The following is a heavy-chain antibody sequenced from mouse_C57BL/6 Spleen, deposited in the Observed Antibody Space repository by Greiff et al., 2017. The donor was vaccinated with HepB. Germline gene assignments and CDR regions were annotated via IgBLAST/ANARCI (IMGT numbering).Heavy chain of an antibody. J-gene: IGHJ2*01. CDR2: IRLKSDNYAT. V-gene: IGHV6-3*01. Sequence: EVQLQQSGGGLVQPGGSMKLSCVASGFTFSNYWMNWVRQSPEKGLEWVAQIRLKSDNYATHYAESVKGRFTISRDDSKSSVYLQMNNLRAEDTGIYYCTSDYVLFDYWGQGTTLTVSS. CDR3: TSDYVLFDY. CDR1: GFTFSNYW. D-gene: IGHD2-4*01.